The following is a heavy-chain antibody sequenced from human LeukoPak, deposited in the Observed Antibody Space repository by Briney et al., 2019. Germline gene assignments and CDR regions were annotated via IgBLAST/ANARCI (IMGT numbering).Heavy chain of an antibody. CDR2: ISYDGSNK. CDR1: RFTFSSYA. CDR3: ARDRYSSGWNWFDP. D-gene: IGHD6-19*01. J-gene: IGHJ5*02. V-gene: IGHV3-30-3*01. Sequence: PGRSLRLSCAASRFTFSSYAMHWVRQAPGKGLEWVAVISYDGSNKYHADSVKGRFTISRDNSKNTLYLQMNSLRAEDTAVYYCARDRYSSGWNWFDPWGQGTLVTVSS.